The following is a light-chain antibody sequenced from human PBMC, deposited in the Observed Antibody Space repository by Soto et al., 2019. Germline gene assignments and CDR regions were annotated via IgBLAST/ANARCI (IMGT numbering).Light chain of an antibody. CDR3: VLYMGSGIWV. V-gene: IGLV8-61*01. J-gene: IGLJ3*02. CDR1: SGSVSTSYY. Sequence: QTVVTREPSFSVSPGRTVTLTCGLSSGSVSTSYYPSWYQQTPGQAPRTLIYSTNTRSSGVPDRFSGSILGNKAALTITGAQADDDSDYYCVLYMGSGIWVFGVGTKVTVL. CDR2: STN.